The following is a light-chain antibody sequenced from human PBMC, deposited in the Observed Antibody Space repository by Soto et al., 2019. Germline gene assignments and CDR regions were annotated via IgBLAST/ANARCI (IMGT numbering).Light chain of an antibody. CDR1: QQLTDD. CDR2: SAS. Sequence: QVTQSPSSLSASVGDTVSISCRTSQQLTDDLAWYQQKPGTPPNLLISSASTLISGIPSRFIGSGFGTNFTLTIKSLQPEDFATYYCQVYNRLPPTFGGGTKVDFK. J-gene: IGKJ4*01. V-gene: IGKV1-27*01. CDR3: QVYNRLPPT.